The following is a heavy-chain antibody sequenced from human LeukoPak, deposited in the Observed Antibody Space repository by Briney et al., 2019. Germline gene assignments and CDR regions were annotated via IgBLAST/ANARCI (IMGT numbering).Heavy chain of an antibody. J-gene: IGHJ4*02. CDR1: GGSISSSSYY. CDR2: IYYSGST. Sequence: SETLSLTCTVSGGSISSSSYYWGWIRQPPGKGLEWIGSIYYSGSTYYNPSLKSRVTISVDTSKNQFSLRKTSVTAADTAVYYCARIRADYGDYGRDFDYWGQGTLVTVSS. D-gene: IGHD4-17*01. V-gene: IGHV4-39*07. CDR3: ARIRADYGDYGRDFDY.